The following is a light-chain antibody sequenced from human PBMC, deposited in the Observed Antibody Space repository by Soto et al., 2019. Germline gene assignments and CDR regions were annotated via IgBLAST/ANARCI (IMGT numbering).Light chain of an antibody. CDR1: SRDVGSYDL. Sequence: QSALTQPASVSGSPGQSITISCTGTSRDVGSYDLVSWYQHHPGKAPKLMIYEGTKRPSGVSNRFSGSKSCNTASLAISGLQAEDEADYYCCSYAGSTTYVFGTGTKVTVL. J-gene: IGLJ1*01. CDR3: CSYAGSTTYV. V-gene: IGLV2-23*01. CDR2: EGT.